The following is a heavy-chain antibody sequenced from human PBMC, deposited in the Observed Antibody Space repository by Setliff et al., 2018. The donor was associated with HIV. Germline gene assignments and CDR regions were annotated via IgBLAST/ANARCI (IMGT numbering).Heavy chain of an antibody. Sequence: LRLSCAASGFTFSSYWMSWVRQAPGKGLEWVANIKQDGSEKHYVDSVKGRFTISRDNSKNTLYLQLNSLSAEDTAIYYCAKRLAGSNTWYHFGTWGQGTLVTVSS. CDR3: AKRLAGSNTWYHFGT. CDR1: GFTFSSYW. CDR2: IKQDGSEK. V-gene: IGHV3-7*03. D-gene: IGHD6-13*01. J-gene: IGHJ4*02.